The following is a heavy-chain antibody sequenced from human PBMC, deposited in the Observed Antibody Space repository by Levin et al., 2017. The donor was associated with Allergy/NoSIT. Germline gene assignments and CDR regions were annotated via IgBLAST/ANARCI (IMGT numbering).Heavy chain of an antibody. CDR3: ARNSMAANWFDP. D-gene: IGHD2/OR15-2a*01. Sequence: KISCKASGGTFSSYAISWVRQAPGQGLEWMGGIIPIFGTANYAQKFQGRVTITADKSTSTAYMELSSLRSEDTAVYYCARNSMAANWFDPWGQGTLVTVSS. J-gene: IGHJ5*02. V-gene: IGHV1-69*06. CDR1: GGTFSSYA. CDR2: IIPIFGTA.